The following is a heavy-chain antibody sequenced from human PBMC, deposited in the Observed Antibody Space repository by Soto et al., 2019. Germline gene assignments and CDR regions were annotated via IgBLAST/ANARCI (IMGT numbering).Heavy chain of an antibody. J-gene: IGHJ4*02. D-gene: IGHD5-12*01. CDR2: ISSSSYI. Sequence: EVQLLESGGGLVKPGGSLRLSCAASGFTFSSYSMNWVRQAPGKGLEWVSSISSSSYIYYADSVKGRFTISRDNAKNSLYLQMNSLRAEDTAVYYCAREVSKYSGYEFDYWGQGTLVTVSS. CDR1: GFTFSSYS. CDR3: AREVSKYSGYEFDY. V-gene: IGHV3-21*01.